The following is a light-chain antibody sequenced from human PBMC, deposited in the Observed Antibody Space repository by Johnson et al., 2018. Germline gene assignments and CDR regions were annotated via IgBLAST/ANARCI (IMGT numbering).Light chain of an antibody. V-gene: IGLV1-51*02. CDR3: GTLDSSLSAGNV. J-gene: IGLJ1*01. CDR1: SSNIGNNY. CDR2: ENN. Sequence: QSVLTQPPSVSAAPGQKVTISCSGSSSNIGNNYVSWYQQLPGTAPKLLIYENNKRPSWIPDRFSGSKSGTSATLGITGLPTGAEADYYCGTLDSSLSAGNVFGTGTKVTVL.